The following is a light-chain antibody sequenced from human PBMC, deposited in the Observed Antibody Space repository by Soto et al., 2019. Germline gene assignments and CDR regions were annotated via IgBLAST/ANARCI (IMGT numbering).Light chain of an antibody. CDR2: EVS. V-gene: IGLV2-8*01. CDR1: SSDVGAYNY. J-gene: IGLJ1*01. Sequence: QSALTQPPSASGSPGQSVTISCTGTSSDVGAYNYLSWYQQHPGKAPKLMIYEVSKRPSGVPDRFSGSKSGNTASLTVSGLQAEDEAGYYCSSYAGSNNYVFGTGTKVTVL. CDR3: SSYAGSNNYV.